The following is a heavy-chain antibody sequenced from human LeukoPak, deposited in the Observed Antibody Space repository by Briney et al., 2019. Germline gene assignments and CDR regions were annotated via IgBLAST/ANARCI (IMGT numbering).Heavy chain of an antibody. CDR1: GFTFSSYA. V-gene: IGHV3-30-3*01. CDR3: ARDSGWYPQFEFDY. CDR2: ISYDGSNK. J-gene: IGHJ4*02. Sequence: GGSLRLSCAASGFTFSSYAMHWVRQAPGKGLEWVAVISYDGSNKYYADSVKGRFTISRDNSKNTLYLQMNSLRAEDTAVYYYARDSGWYPQFEFDYWGQGTLVTVSS. D-gene: IGHD6-19*01.